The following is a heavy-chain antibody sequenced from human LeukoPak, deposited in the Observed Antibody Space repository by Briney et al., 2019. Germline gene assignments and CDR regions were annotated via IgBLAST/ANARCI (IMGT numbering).Heavy chain of an antibody. Sequence: SETLSLTCTVSGDSISPYYWNWIRQPPGKGLEWIGYIYYSGGADYSPALKSRVTISIDTSKNQFSLKLSSVTAADTAVYLCARDKVPGDYWGQGTLVTVSS. CDR3: ARDKVPGDY. D-gene: IGHD1-1*01. J-gene: IGHJ4*02. CDR2: IYYSGGA. CDR1: GDSISPYY. V-gene: IGHV4-59*01.